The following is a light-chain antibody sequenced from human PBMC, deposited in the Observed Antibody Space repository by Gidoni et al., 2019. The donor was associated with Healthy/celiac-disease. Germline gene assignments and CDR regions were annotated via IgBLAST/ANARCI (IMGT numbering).Light chain of an antibody. J-gene: IGKJ1*01. CDR3: QQANSFPRT. CDR2: AAS. V-gene: IGKV1-12*01. CDR1: QGIFSW. Sequence: DIQMTQSPSSVSAFVGDRVTITCRASQGIFSWLAWYQQKPGKAPKLLIYAASALQSGVPSRFSGSGSGTDFPLTIRSLQPEDFATYYCQQANSFPRTFGQGTKVEIK.